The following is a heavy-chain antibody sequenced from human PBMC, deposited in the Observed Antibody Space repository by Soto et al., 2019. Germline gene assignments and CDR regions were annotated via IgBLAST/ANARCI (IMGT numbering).Heavy chain of an antibody. D-gene: IGHD4-17*01. V-gene: IGHV3-23*01. CDR2: ISGSGGST. CDR3: AKDRDYGDQVPVY. CDR1: GFTFSSYA. J-gene: IGHJ4*02. Sequence: EVQLLESGGGLVQPGGSLRLSCAASGFTFSSYAMSWVRQAPGKGLEWVSAISGSGGSTYYADSVKGRFTISRDNSKNTLYLQKNSLRAEDTAVYYCAKDRDYGDQVPVYWGQGTLVTVSS.